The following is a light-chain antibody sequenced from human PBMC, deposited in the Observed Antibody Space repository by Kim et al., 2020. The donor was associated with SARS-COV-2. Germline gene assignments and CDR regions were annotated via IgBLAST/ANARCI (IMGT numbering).Light chain of an antibody. V-gene: IGLV6-57*01. CDR1: SGSIASNY. J-gene: IGLJ2*01. CDR3: QSYDSSNHGV. Sequence: KTVTISCTRSSGSIASNYVQWYQQRPGSSPTTMIYEDNQRPSGVPDRFSGSIDSSSNSASLTISGLKTEDEADYYCQSYDSSNHGVFGGGTKLTVL. CDR2: EDN.